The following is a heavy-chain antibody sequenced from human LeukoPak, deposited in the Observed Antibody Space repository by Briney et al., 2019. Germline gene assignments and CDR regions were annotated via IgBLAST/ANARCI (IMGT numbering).Heavy chain of an antibody. CDR2: LYWDDDK. CDR1: GFSLSTSGVG. J-gene: IGHJ4*02. Sequence: ESGPTLVNPTQTLTLTCTFSGFSLSTSGVGVGWIRQPPGKALEWLALLYWDDDKRYSPSLKSRLTITKDTSKNQVVLTKTNMDPVDTATYYCARSPTTGTISGGIDYWGQGTLVTVSS. V-gene: IGHV2-5*02. CDR3: ARSPTTGTISGGIDY. D-gene: IGHD1-1*01.